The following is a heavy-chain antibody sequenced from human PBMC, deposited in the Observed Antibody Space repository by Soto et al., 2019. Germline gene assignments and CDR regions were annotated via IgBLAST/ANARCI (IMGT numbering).Heavy chain of an antibody. CDR3: ARIAKGYGMDV. CDR2: IYHSGST. Sequence: QLQLQESGSGLVKPSQTLSLTCAVSGGSISSGGYSWSWIRQPPGKGLEWIGYIYHSGSTYYNPSLKSRVTISVDSTKHQFSLKLSSVTAADTAVYYCARIAKGYGMDVWGQGTTVTVSS. V-gene: IGHV4-30-2*01. D-gene: IGHD6-13*01. J-gene: IGHJ6*02. CDR1: GGSISSGGYS.